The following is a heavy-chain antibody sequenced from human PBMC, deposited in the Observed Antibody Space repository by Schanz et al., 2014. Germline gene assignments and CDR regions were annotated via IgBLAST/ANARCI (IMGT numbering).Heavy chain of an antibody. Sequence: QVHLVQSGAEVKKPGSSVKVSCKASGGTFSSDTFSWVRQAPGQGLEWMGRIVPIAGITNYAQRFQGRVTITADKSSDTAYMELSSLRSEDTAVYYCARDDRAYYYGMDVWGQGTTXTVSS. CDR3: ARDDRAYYYGMDV. J-gene: IGHJ6*02. V-gene: IGHV1-69*08. D-gene: IGHD3-22*01. CDR2: IVPIAGIT. CDR1: GGTFSSDT.